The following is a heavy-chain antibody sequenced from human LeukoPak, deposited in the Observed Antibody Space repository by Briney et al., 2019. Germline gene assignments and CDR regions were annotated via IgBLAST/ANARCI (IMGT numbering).Heavy chain of an antibody. CDR2: IHSSGST. Sequence: SSETLSLTCTVSGGSISSTSYYWNWIRRPAGKGLEWIVRIHSSGSTNYNPSLKSRVTISVDTSKNQFSLKLTSVTAADTAVYYCARDGPYSGSYERAFDIWGQGTMVTVSS. CDR3: ARDGPYSGSYERAFDI. J-gene: IGHJ3*02. CDR1: GGSISSTSYY. V-gene: IGHV4-61*02. D-gene: IGHD1-26*01.